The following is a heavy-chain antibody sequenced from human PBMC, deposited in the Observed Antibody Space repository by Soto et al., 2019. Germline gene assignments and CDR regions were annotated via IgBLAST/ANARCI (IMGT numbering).Heavy chain of an antibody. D-gene: IGHD2-21*02. CDR3: ARQRTTVVTQAYFDH. Sequence: SETLTLTCIVSGESISSSSYYWGWIRQPPGKGLEWIGSIYYSGRTYYNPSFKSRVTISIDTSKNQFSLKLSSVTATDTAVYYCARQRTTVVTQAYFDHWGQGALVTVSS. CDR1: GESISSSSYY. J-gene: IGHJ4*02. V-gene: IGHV4-39*01. CDR2: IYYSGRT.